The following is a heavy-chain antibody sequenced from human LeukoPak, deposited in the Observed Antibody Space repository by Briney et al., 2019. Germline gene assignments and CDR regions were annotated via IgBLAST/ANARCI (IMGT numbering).Heavy chain of an antibody. CDR3: ARGMLFGAFDI. J-gene: IGHJ3*02. CDR2: IYYSGST. D-gene: IGHD2-21*01. CDR1: GGSISSYY. Sequence: SETLSLTCTVSGGSISSYYWSWIRQPPGKGLEWIGYIYYSGSTNYNPSLKSRVTISVDTSKNQFSLKLSSVTAADTAVYYCARGMLFGAFDIWGQGTMVIVSS. V-gene: IGHV4-59*01.